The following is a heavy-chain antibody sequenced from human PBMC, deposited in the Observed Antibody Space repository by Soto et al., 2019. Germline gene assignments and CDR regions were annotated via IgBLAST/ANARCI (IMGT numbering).Heavy chain of an antibody. CDR2: IWYDGSNK. V-gene: IGHV3-33*01. CDR1: GFTFSSYG. Sequence: TGGSLRLSCAASGFTFSSYGMHWVRQAPGKGLEWVAVIWYDGSNKYYADSVKGRFTISRDNSKNTLYLQMNSLRAEDTAVYYCARDGWYSGSPGAFDIWGQGTMVTVSS. CDR3: ARDGWYSGSPGAFDI. J-gene: IGHJ3*02. D-gene: IGHD1-26*01.